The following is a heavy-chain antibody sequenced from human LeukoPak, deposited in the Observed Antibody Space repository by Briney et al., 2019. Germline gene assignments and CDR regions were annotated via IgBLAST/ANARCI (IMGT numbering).Heavy chain of an antibody. CDR1: GGTFSSYA. J-gene: IGHJ4*02. V-gene: IGHV1-69*05. CDR2: IIPIFGTA. Sequence: GSSVKVSCKASGGTFSSYAISWVRQAPGQGLEWMGGIIPIFGTANYAQKFQGRVTITTDESTSTAYMELSSLRPEDTAVYYCAGGAAYDPDLPPGFGDWGQGTLVTVSS. D-gene: IGHD3-16*01. CDR3: AGGAAYDPDLPPGFGD.